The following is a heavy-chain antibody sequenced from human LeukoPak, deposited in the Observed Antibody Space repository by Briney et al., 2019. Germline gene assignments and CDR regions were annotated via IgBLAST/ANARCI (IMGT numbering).Heavy chain of an antibody. CDR3: VREIGNSGSYD. J-gene: IGHJ4*02. CDR1: GFTVSSNY. D-gene: IGHD1-26*01. CDR2: IYSGDNT. V-gene: IGHV3-53*01. Sequence: GGSLRLSRAASGFTVSSNYMSWVRQAPGKGLEWVSVIYSGDNTYYADSVKGRFTISRDNSRNTLYLQMNSLRAEDTAVYYCVREIGNSGSYDWGQGTLVTVSS.